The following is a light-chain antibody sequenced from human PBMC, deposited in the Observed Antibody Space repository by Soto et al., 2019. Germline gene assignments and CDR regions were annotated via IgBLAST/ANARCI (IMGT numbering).Light chain of an antibody. CDR1: RSNIGSNS. V-gene: IGLV1-44*01. J-gene: IGLJ2*01. CDR2: SNS. Sequence: QSVLTQPHSASGTPGQRFTISCSGSRSNIGSNSVNWYQQLPGTAPKLLIYSNSQRPSGVADRFSGSKSGTSASLAISGLRSVDEADYYCAAWDDSLNGPVFGGGTKLTVL. CDR3: AAWDDSLNGPV.